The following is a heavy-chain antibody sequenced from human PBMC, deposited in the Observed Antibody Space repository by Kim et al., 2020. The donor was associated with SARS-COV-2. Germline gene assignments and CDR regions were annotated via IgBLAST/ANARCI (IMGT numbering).Heavy chain of an antibody. V-gene: IGHV4-39*01. CDR2: IYYSGST. CDR3: ASHDTYGDDSSGYYPPPLKY. D-gene: IGHD3-22*01. Sequence: SETLSLTCTVSGGSISSSSYYWGWIRQPPGKGLEWIGSIYYSGSTYYNPSLKSRVTISVDTSKNQFSLKLSSVTAADTAVYYCASHDTYGDDSSGYYPPPLKYWGQGTLVTVSS. J-gene: IGHJ4*02. CDR1: GGSISSSSYY.